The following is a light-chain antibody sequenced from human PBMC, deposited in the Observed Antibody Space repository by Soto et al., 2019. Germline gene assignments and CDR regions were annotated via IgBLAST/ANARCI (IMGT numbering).Light chain of an antibody. V-gene: IGLV2-23*01. J-gene: IGLJ3*02. CDR1: SSDVGSYNV. Sequence: QSALTQPASVSGSPGQSITISCTGTSSDVGSYNVVSWYQQHPGEAPKLMIFEATKRPSGVSNRFSGSKSGNTASLTISGLQAEDEADYYCCSYAGYTSVVFGGGTKVTVL. CDR3: CSYAGYTSVV. CDR2: EAT.